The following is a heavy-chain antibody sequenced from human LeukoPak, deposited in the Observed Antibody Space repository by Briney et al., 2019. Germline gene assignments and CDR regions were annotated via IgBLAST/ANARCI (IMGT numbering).Heavy chain of an antibody. D-gene: IGHD5-24*01. Sequence: GGSLRLSCAASGFTFSSYGMHWVRQAPGKGLEWVAVISYDGSNKYYADSVKGRFTISRDNSKNTLYLQMNSLRAEDMAVYYCANGGHGYSPTSMNLFDIWGQGTMVTVSS. CDR2: ISYDGSNK. CDR1: GFTFSSYG. V-gene: IGHV3-30*18. CDR3: ANGGHGYSPTSMNLFDI. J-gene: IGHJ3*02.